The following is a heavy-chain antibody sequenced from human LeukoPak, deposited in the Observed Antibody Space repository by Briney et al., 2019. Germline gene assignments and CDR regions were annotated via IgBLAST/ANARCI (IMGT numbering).Heavy chain of an antibody. CDR3: ARIRFGESYAPKSYYYYYMDV. V-gene: IGHV3-7*01. D-gene: IGHD3-10*01. Sequence: GGSLRLSCAASGFTLSSYWMSWVRQAPGKGLEWVANIKQDGSEKYYVDSVKGRFTISRDNAKNSLYLQMNRLRVEDTAVYYCARIRFGESYAPKSYYYYYMDVWGIGTTVTIPS. J-gene: IGHJ6*03. CDR2: IKQDGSEK. CDR1: GFTLSSYW.